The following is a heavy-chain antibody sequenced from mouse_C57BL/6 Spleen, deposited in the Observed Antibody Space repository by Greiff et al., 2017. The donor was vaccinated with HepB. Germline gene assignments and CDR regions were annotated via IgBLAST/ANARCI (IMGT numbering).Heavy chain of an antibody. CDR2: INPGSGGT. V-gene: IGHV1-54*01. CDR3: ARGNGIYYAMDY. Sequence: QVQLKESGAELVRPGTSVKVSCKASGYAFTNYLIEWVKQRPGQGLEWIGVINPGSGGTNYNEKFKGKATLTADKSSSTAYMQLSSLTSEDSAVYFCARGNGIYYAMDYWGQGTSVTVSS. J-gene: IGHJ4*01. D-gene: IGHD2-1*01. CDR1: GYAFTNYL.